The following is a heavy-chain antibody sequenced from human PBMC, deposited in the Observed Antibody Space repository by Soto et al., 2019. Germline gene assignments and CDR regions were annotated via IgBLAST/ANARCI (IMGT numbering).Heavy chain of an antibody. V-gene: IGHV3-30*03. Sequence: QVQLVESGGGVVQPGRSLRLSCAGSGFPFTSYGMHWVREGPDKGLEWVAGISYDGSDKYYADSVKGRFTISRDNSKNMLYLQMNKLRPEDTAVYYCVGGQYYFDYRGQGTLGIVSS. CDR3: VGGQYYFDY. CDR2: ISYDGSDK. D-gene: IGHD3-10*01. J-gene: IGHJ4*02. CDR1: GFPFTSYG.